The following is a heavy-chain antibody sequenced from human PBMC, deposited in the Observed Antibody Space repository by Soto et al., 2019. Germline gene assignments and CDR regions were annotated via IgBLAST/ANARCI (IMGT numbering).Heavy chain of an antibody. D-gene: IGHD3-22*01. CDR3: AKDLNSELYYYDSSGYNDAFDI. CDR1: GFTFSSYG. CDR2: ISYDGSNK. J-gene: IGHJ3*02. Sequence: LRLSCAASGFTFSSYGMHWVRQAPGKGLEWVAVISYDGSNKYYADSVKGRFTISRDNSKNTLYLQMNSLRAEDTAVYYCAKDLNSELYYYDSSGYNDAFDIWGQGTMVTVSS. V-gene: IGHV3-30*18.